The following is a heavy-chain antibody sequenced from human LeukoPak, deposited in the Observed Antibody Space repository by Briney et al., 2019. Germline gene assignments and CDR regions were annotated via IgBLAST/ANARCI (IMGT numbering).Heavy chain of an antibody. J-gene: IGHJ6*02. D-gene: IGHD2-2*02. CDR2: INHSGST. CDR3: AIRGYYCSSTSCYTTHFGDYYYYGMDV. CDR1: GGSFSGYY. Sequence: PSETLSLTCAVYGGSFSGYYWSWIRQPPGKGLEWIGEINHSGSTNYNPSLKSRVTISEDTSKNQFSLKLSSVTAADTAVYYCAIRGYYCSSTSCYTTHFGDYYYYGMDVWGQGTTVTVSS. V-gene: IGHV4-34*01.